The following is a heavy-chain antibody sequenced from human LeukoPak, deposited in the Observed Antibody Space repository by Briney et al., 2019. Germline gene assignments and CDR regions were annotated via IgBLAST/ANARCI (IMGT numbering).Heavy chain of an antibody. D-gene: IGHD6-6*01. CDR2: ISGSGGST. J-gene: IGHJ4*02. CDR1: GFTFSSYA. Sequence: TGGSLRPSCAASGFTFSSYAMSWVRQAPGKGLEWVSAISGSGGSTYYADSVKGRFTISRDNSKNTLYLQMNSLRAEDTAVYYCAKPDRAIAAPGYWGQGTLVTVSS. CDR3: AKPDRAIAAPGY. V-gene: IGHV3-23*01.